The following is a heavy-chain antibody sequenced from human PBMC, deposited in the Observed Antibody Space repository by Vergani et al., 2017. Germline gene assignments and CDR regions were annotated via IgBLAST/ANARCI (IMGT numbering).Heavy chain of an antibody. Sequence: QLQLQESGPGLVKPSETLSLTCTVSGGSISSSSYYWGWIRQPPGKGLEWIGSIYYSGSTYYNPSLKSRVTISVDTSKNQFSLKLSSVTAADTAVYYCARISTVTDWYFDLWGRGTLVTVSS. J-gene: IGHJ2*01. V-gene: IGHV4-39*01. D-gene: IGHD4-17*01. CDR3: ARISTVTDWYFDL. CDR1: GGSISSSSYY. CDR2: IYYSGST.